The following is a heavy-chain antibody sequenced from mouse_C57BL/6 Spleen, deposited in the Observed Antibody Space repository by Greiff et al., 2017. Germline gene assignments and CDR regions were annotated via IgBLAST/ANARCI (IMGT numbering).Heavy chain of an antibody. J-gene: IGHJ3*01. CDR3: VRPMAPHLYDYDNAWLAY. V-gene: IGHV10-1*01. CDR1: GFSFNTYA. CDR2: IRSKSNNYAT. D-gene: IGHD2-4*01. Sequence: EVQLVESGGGLVQPKGSLKLSCAASGFSFNTYAMNWVRQAPGKGLEWVARIRSKSNNYATYYADSVKDRFTISRDDSESMLYLQMNNLKTEYTAMYYCVRPMAPHLYDYDNAWLAYWGQGTLVTVSA.